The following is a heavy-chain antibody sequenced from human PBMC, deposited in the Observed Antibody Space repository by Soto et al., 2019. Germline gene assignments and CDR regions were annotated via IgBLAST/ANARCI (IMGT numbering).Heavy chain of an antibody. CDR1: GFTFSSYG. CDR3: AKDTVEYSSFYGVDV. CDR2: ISYDGSNK. V-gene: IGHV3-30*18. J-gene: IGHJ6*02. Sequence: GGSLRLSCAASGFTFSSYGMHWVRQAPGKGLEWVAVISYDGSNKYYADSVKGRFTISRDNSKNTLYLQMNSLRAEDTAVYYCAKDTVEYSSFYGVDVWGQGTTVTVSS. D-gene: IGHD6-6*01.